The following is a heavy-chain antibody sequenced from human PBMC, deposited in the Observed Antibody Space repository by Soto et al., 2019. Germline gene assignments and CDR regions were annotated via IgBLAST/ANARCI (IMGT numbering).Heavy chain of an antibody. Sequence: NPSETLSLTCTVSGGSISSSSYYWGWIRQPPGKGLEWIGSIYYSGSTYYNPSLKSRVTISVDTSKNQFSLKLSSVTAADTAVYYCARARFLEWLFPYYFDYWGQGTLVTVSS. J-gene: IGHJ4*02. D-gene: IGHD3-3*01. CDR1: GGSISSSSYY. V-gene: IGHV4-39*01. CDR3: ARARFLEWLFPYYFDY. CDR2: IYYSGST.